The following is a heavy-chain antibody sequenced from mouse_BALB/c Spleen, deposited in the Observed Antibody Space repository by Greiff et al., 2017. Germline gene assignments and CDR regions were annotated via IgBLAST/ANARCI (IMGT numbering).Heavy chain of an antibody. Sequence: DGQLVESGGGLVKPGGSLKLSCAASGFTFSDYYMYWVRQTPEKRLEWVATISDGGSYTYYPDSVKGRFTISRDNAKNNLYLQMSSLKSEDTAMYYCAGGYYFDYWGQGTTLTVSS. J-gene: IGHJ2*01. CDR1: GFTFSDYY. CDR3: AGGYYFDY. V-gene: IGHV5-4*02. CDR2: ISDGGSYT. D-gene: IGHD1-1*02.